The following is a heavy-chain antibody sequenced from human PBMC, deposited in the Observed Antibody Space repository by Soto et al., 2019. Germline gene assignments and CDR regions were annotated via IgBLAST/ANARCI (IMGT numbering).Heavy chain of an antibody. CDR3: ARDKRVGYYYYGMDV. CDR2: INWNGGST. D-gene: IGHD2-15*01. J-gene: IGHJ6*02. V-gene: IGHV3-20*04. CDR1: GFTFDDYG. Sequence: GGSLRLSCAASGFTFDDYGMSWVRQAPGKGLEWVSGINWNGGSTGYADSVKGRFTISRDNAKNSLYLQMNSLRAEDTALYYCARDKRVGYYYYGMDVWGQGTTVTVSS.